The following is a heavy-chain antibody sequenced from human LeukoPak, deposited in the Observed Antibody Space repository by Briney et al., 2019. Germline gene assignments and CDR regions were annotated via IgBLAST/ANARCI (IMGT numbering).Heavy chain of an antibody. CDR2: IYYSGST. V-gene: IGHV4-61*05. D-gene: IGHD1-26*01. Sequence: SETLSLTCTVSGGSISSSNYYWSWIRQPPGKGLEWIGYIYYSGSTNYNPSLKSRVTISVDTSKNQFSLKLSSVTAADTAVYYCARGGEEWELPRYDYWGQGTLVTVSS. J-gene: IGHJ4*02. CDR3: ARGGEEWELPRYDY. CDR1: GGSISSSNYY.